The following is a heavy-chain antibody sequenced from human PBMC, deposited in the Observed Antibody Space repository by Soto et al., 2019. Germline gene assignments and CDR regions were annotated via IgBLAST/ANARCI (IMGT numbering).Heavy chain of an antibody. V-gene: IGHV4-59*08. CDR1: GGSISSYY. Sequence: SETLSLTCTVSGGSISSYYWSWIRQPPGKGLEWIGYIYYSGSTNYNPSLKSRVTISVDTSKNQFSLKLSSVTAADTAVYYCARTLYCSSTSCYPGYDYYYMDVWGKGTTVTVYS. CDR2: IYYSGST. D-gene: IGHD2-2*01. J-gene: IGHJ6*03. CDR3: ARTLYCSSTSCYPGYDYYYMDV.